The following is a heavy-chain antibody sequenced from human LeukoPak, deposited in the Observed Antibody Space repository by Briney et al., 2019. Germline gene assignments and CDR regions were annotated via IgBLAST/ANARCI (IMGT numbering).Heavy chain of an antibody. D-gene: IGHD6-13*01. Sequence: ASVKVSCKASGYTFTSYGISWVRQAPGQGLEWMGWISAYNGNTNYAQKLQGRVTMTTDTSTSTAYMELRSLRSDDTAVYYCARDWDDIAAAQGHQFDPWGQGTLVTASS. CDR2: ISAYNGNT. V-gene: IGHV1-18*01. J-gene: IGHJ5*02. CDR1: GYTFTSYG. CDR3: ARDWDDIAAAQGHQFDP.